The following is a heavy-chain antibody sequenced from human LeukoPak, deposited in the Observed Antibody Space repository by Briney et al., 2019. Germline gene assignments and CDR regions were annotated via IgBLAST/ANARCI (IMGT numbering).Heavy chain of an antibody. V-gene: IGHV3-7*01. D-gene: IGHD1-26*01. CDR2: IKQDGSDK. J-gene: IGHJ4*02. CDR3: ARDPVGATPIDY. Sequence: GSLRLSCAGSGFTFSSYWMSWVRQAPGKGLEWVANIKQDGSDKYYVDSVKGRFTISKDNAKNSLYLQMNSLRAEDTAVYYCARDPVGATPIDYWGQGTLVTVSS. CDR1: GFTFSSYW.